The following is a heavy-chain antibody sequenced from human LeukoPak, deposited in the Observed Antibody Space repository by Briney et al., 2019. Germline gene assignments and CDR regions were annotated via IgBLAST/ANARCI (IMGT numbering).Heavy chain of an antibody. D-gene: IGHD1-20*01. V-gene: IGHV3-11*01. J-gene: IGHJ4*02. CDR3: ARAAYNWN. CDR2: IDPSGTL. Sequence: VAESLEKNLEWVSYIDPSGTLYYADSVKGRFTISRDNGRNSLDLQLRSLRAEDTAVYYCARAAYNWNWGQGTLVTVSS.